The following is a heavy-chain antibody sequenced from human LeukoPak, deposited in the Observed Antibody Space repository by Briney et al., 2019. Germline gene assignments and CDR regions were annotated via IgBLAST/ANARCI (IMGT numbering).Heavy chain of an antibody. CDR3: AKDLQVSSAYHFDY. J-gene: IGHJ4*02. CDR2: ISGSAGSP. D-gene: IGHD6-19*01. CDR1: GFTFSWYA. Sequence: GGSLRLSCAASGFTFSWYAMSWVRQAPGKGLEWVSAISGSAGSPHYADSVRGRFTISRDNSRNTLYLQMNSLRAKDTAVYYCAKDLQVSSAYHFDYWGQGTLVSVSS. V-gene: IGHV3-23*01.